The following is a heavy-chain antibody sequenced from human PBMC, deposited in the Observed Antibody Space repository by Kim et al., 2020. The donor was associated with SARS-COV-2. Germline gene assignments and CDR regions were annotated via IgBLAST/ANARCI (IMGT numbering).Heavy chain of an antibody. CDR2: ISWNSGSI. CDR3: AKTQGVVIIGALDY. D-gene: IGHD3-3*01. Sequence: GGSLRLSCAASGFTFDDYAMHWVRQAPGKGLEWVSGISWNSGSIGYADSVKGRFTISRDNAKNSLYLQMNSLRAEDTALYYCAKTQGVVIIGALDYWGQGTLVTVSS. V-gene: IGHV3-9*01. J-gene: IGHJ4*02. CDR1: GFTFDDYA.